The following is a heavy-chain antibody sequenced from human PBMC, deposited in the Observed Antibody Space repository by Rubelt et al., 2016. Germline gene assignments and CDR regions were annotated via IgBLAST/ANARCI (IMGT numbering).Heavy chain of an antibody. V-gene: IGHV1-69*01. CDR3: ARRQQLGPFDY. D-gene: IGHD6-13*01. Sequence: QVQLVQSGAEVKKPGSSVKVSCKASGGTFSSYAISWVRQAPGQGLEWMGGIIPIFGTATSAQKFQGRVTISADESTSTSCMGLSSLRSEDTAVYYCARRQQLGPFDYWGQGTLVTVSS. CDR1: GGTFSSYA. J-gene: IGHJ4*02. CDR2: IIPIFGTA.